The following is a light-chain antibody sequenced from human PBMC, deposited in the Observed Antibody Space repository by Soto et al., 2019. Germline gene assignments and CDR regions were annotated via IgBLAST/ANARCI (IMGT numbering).Light chain of an antibody. Sequence: QSAPTQPPSASGSPGQSVTIPCTGTSSDVGGYDHVPWYQQHPGKAPKLMIYEVTKRPAGVPDRFSGSKSGNTASLTVSGLQAEDEADYYCSSDAGNYNYVFGTGTKLTVL. CDR1: SSDVGGYDH. CDR2: EVT. CDR3: SSDAGNYNYV. J-gene: IGLJ1*01. V-gene: IGLV2-8*01.